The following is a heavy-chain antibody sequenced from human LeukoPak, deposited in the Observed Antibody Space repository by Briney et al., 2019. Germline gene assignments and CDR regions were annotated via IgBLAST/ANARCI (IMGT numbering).Heavy chain of an antibody. CDR2: VSYDGSNA. V-gene: IGHV3-30-3*01. D-gene: IGHD3-10*01. CDR1: GFTFSSYA. Sequence: GGSLRLSCAASGFTFSSYAMHWVRQAPGKGLAWVTVVSYDGSNAYYADSVKGRFTISRDNSKNTLYLQMKSLRPEDTAVYYCARILPLRSGSYYNIRGHFDYWGQGTLVTVSS. CDR3: ARILPLRSGSYYNIRGHFDY. J-gene: IGHJ4*02.